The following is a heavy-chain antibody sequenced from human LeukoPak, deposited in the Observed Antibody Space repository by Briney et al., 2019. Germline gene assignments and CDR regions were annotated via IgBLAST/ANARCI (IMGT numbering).Heavy chain of an antibody. J-gene: IGHJ4*02. CDR3: AREDSSGYYRHNCFDY. V-gene: IGHV1-2*02. D-gene: IGHD3-22*01. Sequence: ASVKVSCKASGYTFTGYYMHWVRQAPGQGLEWMGWINPNSGGTNYAQKFQGRVTMTRDTSISTAYMELSRLRSDDTAVYYCAREDSSGYYRHNCFDYWGQGTLVTVSS. CDR1: GYTFTGYY. CDR2: INPNSGGT.